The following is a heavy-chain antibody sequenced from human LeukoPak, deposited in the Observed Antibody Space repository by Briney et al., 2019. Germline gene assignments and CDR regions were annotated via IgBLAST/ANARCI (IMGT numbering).Heavy chain of an antibody. J-gene: IGHJ4*02. CDR1: GYTFTGQD. V-gene: IGHV1-2*02. D-gene: IGHD6-6*01. Sequence: ASVKVSCKASGYTFTGQDMHWVRQAPGQGFEWMGWINPNTGAINYAQKFQGRVTMTRDTTINTAYMELTSLTSDDTAVYYCASYPRYSSSPPFDYWGQGTMVTVSP. CDR3: ASYPRYSSSPPFDY. CDR2: INPNTGAI.